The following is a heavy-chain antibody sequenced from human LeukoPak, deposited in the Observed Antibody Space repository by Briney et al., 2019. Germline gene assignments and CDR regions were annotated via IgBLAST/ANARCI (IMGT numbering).Heavy chain of an antibody. D-gene: IGHD3-22*01. CDR1: GFTFSALY. CDR2: VRNKANSYTT. J-gene: IGHJ4*02. V-gene: IGHV3-72*01. Sequence: GGSLRLSCVDSGFTFSALYMDWVRQAPGKGLDWVGRVRNKANSYTTEYAASVKDRFIISRDDSKSSLYLQMNSLKIEGTAVYYCARSDSSGYLEAYWGQGTLVTVSS. CDR3: ARSDSSGYLEAY.